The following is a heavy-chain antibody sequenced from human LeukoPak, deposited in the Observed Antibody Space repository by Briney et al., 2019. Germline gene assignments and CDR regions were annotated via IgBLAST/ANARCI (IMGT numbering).Heavy chain of an antibody. J-gene: IGHJ4*02. CDR2: ISAYNGNT. CDR3: ARTPFLHCSGGTCYPDS. Sequence: ASVKVSCKASGYTFSSYGISWVRQARQAPGQGLEWMGWISAYNGNTIYVQNLQGRVTMTTDTSTTTAYMELRSLTSDDPAVYYCARTPFLHCSGGTCYPDSWGQGTLVTVSS. D-gene: IGHD2-15*01. CDR1: GYTFSSYG. V-gene: IGHV1-18*01.